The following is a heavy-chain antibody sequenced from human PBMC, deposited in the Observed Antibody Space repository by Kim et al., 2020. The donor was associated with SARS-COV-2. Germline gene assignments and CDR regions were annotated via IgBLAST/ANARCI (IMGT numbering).Heavy chain of an antibody. CDR3: ARRWYSSSWATHGMDV. Sequence: GGSLRLSCAASGFTFSSYSMNWVRQAPGKGLEWVSSISSSSSYIYYADSVKGRFTISRDNAKNSLYLQMNSLRAEDTAVYYCARRWYSSSWATHGMDVWGQGTTVTVSS. D-gene: IGHD6-13*01. CDR1: GFTFSSYS. CDR2: ISSSSSYI. V-gene: IGHV3-21*01. J-gene: IGHJ6*02.